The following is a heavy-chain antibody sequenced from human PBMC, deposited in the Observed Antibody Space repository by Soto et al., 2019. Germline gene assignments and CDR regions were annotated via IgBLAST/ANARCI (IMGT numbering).Heavy chain of an antibody. CDR3: ESKGATRRSFDL. D-gene: IGHD1-26*01. CDR2: IHNGGSS. V-gene: IGHV4-39*02. Sequence: SETLSLTCTVYGGSISSNAYYWGWIRQSPGRGLEWIGIIHNGGSSFYNSSLRSRVTFSVDTSNNYFSQRLNSVTAADTAVYFCESKGATRRSFDLWGQGTLVTVSS. J-gene: IGHJ4*02. CDR1: GGSISSNAYY.